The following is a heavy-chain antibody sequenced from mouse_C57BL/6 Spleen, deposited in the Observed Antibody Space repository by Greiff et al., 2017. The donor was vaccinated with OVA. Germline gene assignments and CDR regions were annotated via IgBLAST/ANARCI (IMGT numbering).Heavy chain of an antibody. J-gene: IGHJ2*01. Sequence: EVQLQQSGPELVKPGASVKISCKASGYTFTDYYMNWVKQSHGKGLEWIGDINPNNGGTSYNQKFKGKATLTVDKSSSTAYMELRSLTSEDSAVYYCTRGPSWYFDYWGQGTTLTVSS. CDR1: GYTFTDYY. CDR3: TRGPSWYFDY. CDR2: INPNNGGT. V-gene: IGHV1-26*01.